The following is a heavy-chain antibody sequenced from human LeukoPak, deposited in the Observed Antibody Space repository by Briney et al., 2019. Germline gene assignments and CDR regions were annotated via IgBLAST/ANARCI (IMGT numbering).Heavy chain of an antibody. D-gene: IGHD5-18*01. CDR1: GYTFTSYY. V-gene: IGHV1-46*01. J-gene: IGHJ6*03. Sequence: ASVKVSCKASGYTFTSYYMHWVRQAPGQGLEWMGIINPSGGSTSYAQKFQGRVTMTRDTSTSTVYMELSSLRSEDTAVYYCARSYSYGYSYYYYYMDVWGKGTTVTVSS. CDR3: ARSYSYGYSYYYYYMDV. CDR2: INPSGGST.